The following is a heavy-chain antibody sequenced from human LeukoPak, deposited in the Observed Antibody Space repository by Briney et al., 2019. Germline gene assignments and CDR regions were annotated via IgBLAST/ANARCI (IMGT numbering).Heavy chain of an antibody. V-gene: IGHV5-51*01. CDR2: IYPGESNI. Sequence: GESLKISCQGSGYSFTTYWIGWVRQMPGKGLEWMGIIYPGESNIRYSPSFQGQITISADKSIRTPYLQWSSLKASDTAMYYCARHISRSSTSSHFDYWGQGTLVTVSS. J-gene: IGHJ4*02. CDR3: ARHISRSSTSSHFDY. D-gene: IGHD6-6*01. CDR1: GYSFTTYW.